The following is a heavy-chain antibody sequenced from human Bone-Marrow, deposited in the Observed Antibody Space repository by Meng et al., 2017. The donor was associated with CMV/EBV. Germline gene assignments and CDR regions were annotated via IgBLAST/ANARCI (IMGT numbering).Heavy chain of an antibody. CDR2: INPNSGGT. CDR3: AREGDPVGANAE. CDR1: GYTFTSYY. J-gene: IGHJ4*02. D-gene: IGHD1-26*01. Sequence: ASVKVSCKASGYTFTSYYMHWVRQAPGQGLEWMGWINPNSGGTNYAQKFQGRVTMTRDTSISTAYMELSRLRSDDTAVYYCAREGDPVGANAEWGQGTLVTVSS. V-gene: IGHV1-2*02.